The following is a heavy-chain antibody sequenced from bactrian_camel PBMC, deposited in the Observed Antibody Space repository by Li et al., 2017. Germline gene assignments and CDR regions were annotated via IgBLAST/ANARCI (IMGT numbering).Heavy chain of an antibody. Sequence: HVQLVESGGGSVQAGGSLRLSCAVSGYPYRYYCMGWFRQAPGKGLEYVSAIDDDSSTTRYGDSVKGRFTLLHTRANNTLDLQMNTLKPEDSAVYYCAKSGYTNWGQGTQVTVS. D-gene: IGHD2*01. CDR1: GYPYRYYC. J-gene: IGHJ4*01. CDR3: AKSGYTN. CDR2: IDDDSSTT. V-gene: IGHV3S1*01.